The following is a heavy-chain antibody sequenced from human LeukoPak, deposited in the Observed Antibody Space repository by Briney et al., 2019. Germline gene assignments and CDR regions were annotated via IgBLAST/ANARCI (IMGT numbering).Heavy chain of an antibody. J-gene: IGHJ4*02. V-gene: IGHV3-30*01. D-gene: IGHD1-14*01. CDR3: ARSPGASHNPPGY. Sequence: GGSLRLSCAASGFTFSSYAMHWVRRAPGKGLEWVAVISYDGSNKYYADSVKGRFTISRDNSKNTLYLQMNSLRAEDTAVYYCARSPGASHNPPGYWGQGTLVTVSS. CDR1: GFTFSSYA. CDR2: ISYDGSNK.